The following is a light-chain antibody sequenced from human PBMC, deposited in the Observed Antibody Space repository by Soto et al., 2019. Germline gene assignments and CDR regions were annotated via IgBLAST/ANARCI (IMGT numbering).Light chain of an antibody. CDR1: QSVSNNY. V-gene: IGKV3-20*01. J-gene: IGKJ5*01. Sequence: ENVLTQSPGTLYLSPGERATLSCRASQSVSNNYLAWYQQKPGQAPRLVISDASRRAPGIPDRFSGSGSGTDFTLSISRLEPEDFAVYHCQQYASSIIFGQGTRLEIK. CDR2: DAS. CDR3: QQYASSII.